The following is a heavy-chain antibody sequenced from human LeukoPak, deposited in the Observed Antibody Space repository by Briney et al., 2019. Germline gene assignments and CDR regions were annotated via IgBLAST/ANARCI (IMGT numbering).Heavy chain of an antibody. CDR1: RFTFSTYA. J-gene: IGHJ4*02. CDR2: ISGSGGST. V-gene: IGHV3-23*01. Sequence: GGSLRLSCAASRFTFSTYAMSWVRQAPGKGLEWVSAISGSGGSTYYADSVKGRFTISRDNSKNTLYLQMNGLRAEDTAVYYCAKADEVASATIGPAGYWGQGTLVTVSS. D-gene: IGHD2-2*01. CDR3: AKADEVASATIGPAGY.